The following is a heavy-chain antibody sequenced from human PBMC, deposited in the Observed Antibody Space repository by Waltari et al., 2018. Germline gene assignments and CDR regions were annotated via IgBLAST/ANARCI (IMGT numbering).Heavy chain of an antibody. CDR2: ISWDGGST. CDR1: GFTFDVYA. Sequence: EVQLVESGGVVVQPGGSLRLSCAASGFTFDVYAMHWVRQAPGKGLEWVSLISWDGGSTYYADSVKGRFTISRDNSKNSLYLQMNSLRAEDTALYYCAKERIGYDILTGLFDYWGQGTLVTVSS. D-gene: IGHD3-9*01. V-gene: IGHV3-43D*04. J-gene: IGHJ4*02. CDR3: AKERIGYDILTGLFDY.